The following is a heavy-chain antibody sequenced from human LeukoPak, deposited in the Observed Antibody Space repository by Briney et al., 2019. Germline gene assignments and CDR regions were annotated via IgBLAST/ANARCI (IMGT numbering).Heavy chain of an antibody. CDR1: GYTFTSYY. J-gene: IGHJ4*02. D-gene: IGHD2-2*01. CDR3: ARERWDIVVVPAALYYFDY. CDR2: INPSGGST. Sequence: GASVKVSCKASGYTFTSYYMHWVRQAPGQGLEWMGIINPSGGSTSYAQKFQGRVTMTRDTSTSTVYMELSSLRSEDTAAYYCARERWDIVVVPAALYYFDYWGQGTLVTVSS. V-gene: IGHV1-46*01.